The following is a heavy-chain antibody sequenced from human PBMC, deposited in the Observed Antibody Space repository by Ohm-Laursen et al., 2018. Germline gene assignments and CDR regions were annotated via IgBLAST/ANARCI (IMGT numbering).Heavy chain of an antibody. V-gene: IGHV1-2*02. CDR1: GYTFPGYY. CDR2: INPNSGGT. CDR3: AREVVRGGKGNYYGMDV. D-gene: IGHD3-10*01. Sequence: GASVKVSCKASGYTFPGYYMHWVRQAPGQGLEWMGWINPNSGGTNHAQKFQGRVTMTRDTSISTAYMELSRLRSDDTAVYYCAREVVRGGKGNYYGMDVWGQGTTVTVSS. J-gene: IGHJ6*02.